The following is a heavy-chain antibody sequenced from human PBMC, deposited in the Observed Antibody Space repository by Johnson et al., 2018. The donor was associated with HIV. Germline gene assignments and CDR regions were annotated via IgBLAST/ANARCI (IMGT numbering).Heavy chain of an antibody. V-gene: IGHV3-74*03. J-gene: IGHJ3*02. Sequence: VQLVESGGGLVQPGGSLRLSCAASGFTFSSHWMHWVRQVPGKGLVWVSHINTDGSNIMYANSVKGRFTISRDNSKNTLYLQMNSLRAEDTAVYYCARMVGGEAFDIWGQGTMVTVSS. CDR2: INTDGSNI. CDR1: GFTFSSHW. CDR3: ARMVGGEAFDI. D-gene: IGHD1-26*01.